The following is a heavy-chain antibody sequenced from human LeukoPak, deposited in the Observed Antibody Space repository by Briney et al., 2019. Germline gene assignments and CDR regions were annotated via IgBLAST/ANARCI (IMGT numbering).Heavy chain of an antibody. CDR2: ISYDGSNK. CDR3: ARDRRGHSGYEVDF. CDR1: GFTFSSYG. Sequence: PGGSLRLSCAASGFTFSSYGMHWVRQAPGKGLEWVAVISYDGSNKYYADSVKGRFTISRDNSENTLYLQMNSLRAEDTAVYYCARDRRGHSGYEVDFWGQGTLVTVSS. V-gene: IGHV3-30*03. J-gene: IGHJ4*02. D-gene: IGHD5-12*01.